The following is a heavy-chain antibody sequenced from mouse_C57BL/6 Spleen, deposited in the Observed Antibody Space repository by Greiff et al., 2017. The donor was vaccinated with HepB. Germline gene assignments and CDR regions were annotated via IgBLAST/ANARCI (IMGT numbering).Heavy chain of an antibody. D-gene: IGHD2-5*01. CDR1: GFTFSSYG. V-gene: IGHV5-6*01. J-gene: IGHJ1*03. CDR2: ISSGGSYT. CDR3: ARHDYSNYGGYWYFDV. Sequence: EVQVVESGGDLVKPGGSLKLSCAASGFTFSSYGMSWVRQTPDKRLEWVATISSGGSYTYYPDSVKGRFTISRDNAKNTLYLQMSSLKSEDTAMYYCARHDYSNYGGYWYFDVWGTGTTVTVSS.